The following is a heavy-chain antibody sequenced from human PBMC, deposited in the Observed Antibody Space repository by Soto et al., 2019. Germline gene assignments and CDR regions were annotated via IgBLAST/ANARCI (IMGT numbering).Heavy chain of an antibody. CDR1: GGSISSSSYY. D-gene: IGHD3-22*01. J-gene: IGHJ5*02. V-gene: IGHV4-39*07. Sequence: SETLSLTCTVSGGSISSSSYYWGWIRQPPGKGLEWIGSIYYSGNTYYNPSLKSRVTISVDTSKNQFSLKLSSVTAADTAVYYCARTSYDSSGTAADPWGQGTLVTVSS. CDR3: ARTSYDSSGTAADP. CDR2: IYYSGNT.